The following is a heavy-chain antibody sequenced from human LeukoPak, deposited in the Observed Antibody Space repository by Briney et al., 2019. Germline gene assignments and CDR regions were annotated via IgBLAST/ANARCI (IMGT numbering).Heavy chain of an antibody. CDR2: IYYSGST. V-gene: IGHV4-59*08. CDR3: ARLSTLNWYFDL. CDR1: GGSISSYY. Sequence: SETLSLTCTVSGGSISSYYWSWIRQPPGKGLEWIGYIYYSGSTNYNPSLKSRVTISLDTSNNQCSLKLSSVTAADTAVYYCARLSTLNWYFDLWGRGTLVTVSS. J-gene: IGHJ2*01.